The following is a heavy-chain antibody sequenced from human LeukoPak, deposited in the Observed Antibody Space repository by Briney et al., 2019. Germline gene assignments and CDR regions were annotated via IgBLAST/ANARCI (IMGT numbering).Heavy chain of an antibody. J-gene: IGHJ4*02. CDR3: ARKYCSGATCYYFDN. CDR1: GFTFSSYS. CDR2: ITRDGSET. Sequence: GGSLRLSCAVSGFTFSSYSMNWVRQAPGKGLEWVSTITRDGSETYYADSVKGRFAISRDSAKDSLYLQMNSLRAEDTAVYYCARKYCSGATCYYFDNWGPGTQVTVSS. D-gene: IGHD2-15*01. V-gene: IGHV3-21*01.